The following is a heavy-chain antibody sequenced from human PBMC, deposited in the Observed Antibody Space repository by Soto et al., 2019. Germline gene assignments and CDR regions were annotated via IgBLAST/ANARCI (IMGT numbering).Heavy chain of an antibody. CDR3: ACSKPGYGDRAYDF. Sequence: PGESLKISCQGSGYTFTTYCITWVRQLPPRGLEGKGSIDPRDSYTNYNPSFQSQVTISADKSNNTASLERPTLNASDSAIYYCACSKPGYGDRAYDFWGQGTLVTVSS. D-gene: IGHD2-21*02. J-gene: IGHJ4*02. CDR1: GYTFTTYC. CDR2: IDPRDSYT. V-gene: IGHV5-10-1*01.